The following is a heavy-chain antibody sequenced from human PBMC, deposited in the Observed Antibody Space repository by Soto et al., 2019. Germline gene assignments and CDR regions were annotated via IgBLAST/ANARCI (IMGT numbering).Heavy chain of an antibody. V-gene: IGHV3-15*01. CDR2: IKSKTDGGTT. CDR1: GFTFSIAW. CDR3: TTYDYILGSVRYRWAY. D-gene: IGHD3-16*02. Sequence: EVQLVESGGGFVKPGGSLRLSCAASGFTFSIAWMSWVRQAPGKGLEWVARIKSKTDGGTTDHAAPVKGRFTISRDDSKNTVYLQMHSLETEDTAVYYCTTYDYILGSVRYRWAYWGQGALVTVSS. J-gene: IGHJ4*02.